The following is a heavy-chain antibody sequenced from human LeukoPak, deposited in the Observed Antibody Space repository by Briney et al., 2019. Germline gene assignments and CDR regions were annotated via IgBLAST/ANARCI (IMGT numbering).Heavy chain of an antibody. V-gene: IGHV3-21*01. CDR3: ARGLGRTGSGLDY. Sequence: PGGSLRLSCAASGFTFSSYSMNWVRQAPGKGLEWVSSISSSSSYIYYADSVKGRFTISRDNAKNSLYLQMNSLRAEDTAVYYCARGLGRTGSGLDYWGQGTLVTVSS. J-gene: IGHJ4*02. D-gene: IGHD6-19*01. CDR1: GFTFSSYS. CDR2: ISSSSSYI.